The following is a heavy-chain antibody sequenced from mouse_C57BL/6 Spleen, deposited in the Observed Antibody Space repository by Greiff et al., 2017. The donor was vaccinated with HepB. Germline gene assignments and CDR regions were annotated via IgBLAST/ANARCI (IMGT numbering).Heavy chain of an antibody. Sequence: EVQLQQSGPELVKPGASVKISCKASGYTFTDYYMNWVKQSHGKSLEWIGDINPNNGGTSYNQKFKGKATLTVDKSSSTAYMELRSLTSEDSAVYYCARGRHIYYGNYGWYFDVWGTGTTVTVSS. CDR1: GYTFTDYY. V-gene: IGHV1-26*01. CDR3: ARGRHIYYGNYGWYFDV. D-gene: IGHD2-1*01. J-gene: IGHJ1*03. CDR2: INPNNGGT.